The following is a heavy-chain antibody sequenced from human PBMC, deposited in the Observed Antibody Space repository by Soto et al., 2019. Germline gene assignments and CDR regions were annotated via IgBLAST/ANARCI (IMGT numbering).Heavy chain of an antibody. CDR1: GGSISSYY. Sequence: QVQLQESGPGLVKPSETLSLTCTVSGGSISSYYWSWIRQPPGKGLEWIGYIYYSGSTNYNPSLQSRVTISVDTSKNQFSLKLSSVTAADTAVYYCARALGWPMNYYVMDVLGQGTTVTVSS. CDR3: ARALGWPMNYYVMDV. D-gene: IGHD6-19*01. V-gene: IGHV4-59*01. J-gene: IGHJ6*02. CDR2: IYYSGST.